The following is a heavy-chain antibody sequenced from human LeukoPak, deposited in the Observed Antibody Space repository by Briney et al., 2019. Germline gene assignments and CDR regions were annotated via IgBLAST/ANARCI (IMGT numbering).Heavy chain of an antibody. CDR2: IYYSGST. CDR1: GGSVSSGSYY. J-gene: IGHJ4*02. Sequence: SETLSLTCTVSGGSVSSGSYYWSWIRQPPGKGLEWIGYIYYSGSTNYNPSLKSRVTISVDTSKNQFSLKLSSVTAADTAVYYCARLNYYDSSGHDYWGQGTLATVSS. V-gene: IGHV4-61*01. CDR3: ARLNYYDSSGHDY. D-gene: IGHD3-22*01.